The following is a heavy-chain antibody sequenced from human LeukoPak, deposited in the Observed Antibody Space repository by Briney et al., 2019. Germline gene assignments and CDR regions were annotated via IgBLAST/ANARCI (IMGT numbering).Heavy chain of an antibody. CDR2: IYYRGST. V-gene: IGHV4-59*13. D-gene: IGHD4-17*01. Sequence: SETLSLTCTVPGGSIRSYYWSWIRQPPGKGLEWIGYIYYRGSTNYNPSLKSRVSISVDTSKHQFSLKLSSVTAADTAVYYCARTGSTVTMLYPFDHWGQGTLVTVSS. CDR1: GGSIRSYY. CDR3: ARTGSTVTMLYPFDH. J-gene: IGHJ4*02.